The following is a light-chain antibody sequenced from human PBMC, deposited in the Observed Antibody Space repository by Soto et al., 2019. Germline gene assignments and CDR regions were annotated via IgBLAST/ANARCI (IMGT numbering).Light chain of an antibody. CDR3: QQSHSTPGT. CDR2: AAS. J-gene: IGKJ1*01. CDR1: QSISSY. Sequence: DIQMTQSPSSLSVSVGDRVTITCRASQSISSYLNWYQQKPGKAPKLLIYAASSLQSGVPSRFSGSGSGTDFTLTISSLQPEDFATYYCQQSHSTPGTFGQGTKVDIK. V-gene: IGKV1-39*01.